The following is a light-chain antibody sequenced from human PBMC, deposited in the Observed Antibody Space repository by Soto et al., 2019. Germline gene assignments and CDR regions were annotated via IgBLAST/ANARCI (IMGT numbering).Light chain of an antibody. CDR1: SSDVGGYNY. Sequence: QSVLTQPRSVSGSPGQSVTISCTGTSSDVGGYNYVSWYQQHPGKAPKLMIYDVRKWPSGVPDRFSGSKSGNTASLTISGAQAEDEGYFYCCSIGGRFYVFGSGTKVTVL. V-gene: IGLV2-11*01. J-gene: IGLJ1*01. CDR2: DVR. CDR3: CSIGGRFYV.